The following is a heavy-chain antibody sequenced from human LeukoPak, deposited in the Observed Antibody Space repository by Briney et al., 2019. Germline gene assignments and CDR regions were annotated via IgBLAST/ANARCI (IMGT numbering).Heavy chain of an antibody. CDR1: GLTLSNVW. CDR3: SQGSAQYFDY. Sequence: GGSFRLSCAVSGLTLSNVWMNWVRQAPGKGLEWVGRIRSRGDGGTTDFAAPVKGRFTISRDDSKNTLYLQMNSLTSEDTAVYYCSQGSAQYFDYWGQGTLVTVSS. V-gene: IGHV3-15*07. CDR2: IRSRGDGGTT. D-gene: IGHD2-15*01. J-gene: IGHJ4*02.